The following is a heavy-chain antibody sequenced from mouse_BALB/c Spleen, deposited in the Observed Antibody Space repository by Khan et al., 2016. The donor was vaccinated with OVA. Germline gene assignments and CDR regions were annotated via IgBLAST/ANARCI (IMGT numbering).Heavy chain of an antibody. V-gene: IGHV1-54*03. CDR3: ARRDYVMDY. CDR1: GYAFTNYL. CDR2: INPGSGGT. J-gene: IGHJ4*01. Sequence: QIPLVQSGAELVRPGTSVKVSCKASGYAFTNYLIEWVKQRPGQGLEWIGVINPGSGGTNYNEKFKGKATLSADKSSSTAYMQLSSLTSDDSAVYFCARRDYVMDYWGQGTSVTVSS.